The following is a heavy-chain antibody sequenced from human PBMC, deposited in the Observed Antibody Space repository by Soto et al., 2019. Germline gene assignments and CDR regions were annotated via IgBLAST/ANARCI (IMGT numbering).Heavy chain of an antibody. CDR3: ARYIGPGAPRANDAFDV. CDR1: GFTFSDTL. Sequence: QVQLVQSGAELKKPGASVNISCQASGFTFSDTLINWVRQGPGQRLEWMGWINPANGNTRYSESLQGRVTSSSLSSAATAYGAMSHLASGGTAVYYCARYIGPGAPRANDAFDVWGQGTMIAVSS. CDR2: INPANGNT. V-gene: IGHV1-3*01. J-gene: IGHJ3*01.